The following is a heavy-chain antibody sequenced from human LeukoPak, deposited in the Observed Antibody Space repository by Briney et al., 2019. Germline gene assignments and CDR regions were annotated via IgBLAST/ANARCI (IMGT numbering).Heavy chain of an antibody. V-gene: IGHV1-2*02. CDR2: LHPNSGGT. CDR3: ARAGYYGSGSYYPLYNWFDP. Sequence: GASVKVSCKASGYTFTGYDMHWVRQAPGQGLEWMGWLHPNSGGTNYAQKFQGRVTMTRDTSISTAYMELSRLRSDDTAVYYCARAGYYGSGSYYPLYNWFDPWGQGTLVTVSS. D-gene: IGHD3-10*01. CDR1: GYTFTGYD. J-gene: IGHJ5*02.